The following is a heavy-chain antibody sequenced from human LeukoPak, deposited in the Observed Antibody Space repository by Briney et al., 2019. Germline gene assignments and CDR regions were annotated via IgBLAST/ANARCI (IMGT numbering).Heavy chain of an antibody. CDR3: AREGVAGDNCFDP. J-gene: IGHJ5*02. CDR1: GYTFTDYY. Sequence: ASVKVSFKGSGYTFTDYYMHWLGRAPGQGLEWMGWINPNSGGTKYAQKFQGRVTMTRDTSISTAYMELSRLRSDDTAVYYCAREGVAGDNCFDPWGQGTLVTVSS. D-gene: IGHD3-10*01. CDR2: INPNSGGT. V-gene: IGHV1-2*02.